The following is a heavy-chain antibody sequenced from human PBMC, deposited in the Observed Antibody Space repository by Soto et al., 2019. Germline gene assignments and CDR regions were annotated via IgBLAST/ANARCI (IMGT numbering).Heavy chain of an antibody. CDR1: GGSISSDDHY. V-gene: IGHV4-30-4*01. D-gene: IGHD6-6*01. CDR2: IYYTGST. CDR3: ARDRSNSPDFFDF. Sequence: PSETLSLTCTVSGGSISSDDHYWTWIRQPPGRGLEWIGYIYYTGSTNYNPSLKSRVTISMDTSKNQSSLKVNSVTAADTAVYYCARDRSNSPDFFDFWGQGTLVTVSS. J-gene: IGHJ4*02.